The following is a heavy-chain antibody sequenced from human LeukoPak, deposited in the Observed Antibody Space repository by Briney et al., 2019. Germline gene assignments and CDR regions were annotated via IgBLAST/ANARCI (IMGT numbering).Heavy chain of an antibody. CDR2: MNPNSGNT. D-gene: IGHD3-22*01. CDR1: GYTFTSYD. CDR3: ARAHDSSGYYASTFDY. Sequence: ASVKVSCKASGYTFTSYDINWVRQATGQGLEWMGWMNPNSGNTGYAQKFQGRVTITRNTSISTAYMELSSLRSEDTAVYYCARAHDSSGYYASTFDYWGQGTLVTVSS. V-gene: IGHV1-8*03. J-gene: IGHJ4*02.